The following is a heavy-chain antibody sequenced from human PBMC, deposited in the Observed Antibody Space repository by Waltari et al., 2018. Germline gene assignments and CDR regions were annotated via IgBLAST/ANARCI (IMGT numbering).Heavy chain of an antibody. D-gene: IGHD2-8*01. CDR1: GFTFGDYA. CDR2: IRSKAYGGTT. V-gene: IGHV3-49*04. CDR3: TRVHGVDYFDY. Sequence: EVQLVESGGGLVQPGRSLSLSCTASGFTFGDYAMSWVRQAPGKGLEWVGFIRSKAYGGTTEYAASVKGRFTISRDDSKSIAYLQMNSLKTEDTAVYYCTRVHGVDYFDYWGQGTLVTVSS. J-gene: IGHJ4*02.